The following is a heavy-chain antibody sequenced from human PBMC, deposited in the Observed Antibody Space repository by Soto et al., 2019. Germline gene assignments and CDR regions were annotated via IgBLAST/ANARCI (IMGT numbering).Heavy chain of an antibody. CDR2: IYATGTT. J-gene: IGHJ5*02. Sequence: PSEPMSLTWTVSGAYIGGFYGSWIRKYAGKGLEWIGRIYATGTTDYNPSLKSRVMMSVDTSKKQFSLKLRSVTAADTAVYYCVRDGTKTLRDWFDPWGQGISVTVSS. D-gene: IGHD1-1*01. CDR1: GAYIGGFY. CDR3: VRDGTKTLRDWFDP. V-gene: IGHV4-4*07.